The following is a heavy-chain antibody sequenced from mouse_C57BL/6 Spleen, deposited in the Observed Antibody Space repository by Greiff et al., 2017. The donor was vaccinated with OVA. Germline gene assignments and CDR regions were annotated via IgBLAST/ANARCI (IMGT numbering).Heavy chain of an antibody. CDR2: ISYDGSN. J-gene: IGHJ3*01. CDR1: GYSITSGYY. V-gene: IGHV3-6*01. Sequence: ESGPGLVKPSQSLSLTCSVTGYSITSGYYWNWIRQFPGNKLEWMGYISYDGSNNYNPSLKNRISITRDTSKNQFFLKLNSVTTEDTATYYCARDREWCFADWGQGTLVTVSA. CDR3: ARDREWCFAD. D-gene: IGHD1-1*02.